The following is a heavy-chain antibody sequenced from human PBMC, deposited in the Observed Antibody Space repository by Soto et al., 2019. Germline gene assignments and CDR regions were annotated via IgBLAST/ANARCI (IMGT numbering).Heavy chain of an antibody. J-gene: IGHJ6*02. D-gene: IGHD4-17*01. Sequence: PSETLSLTCTVSGGSISSYYWSWIRQPPGKGLEWIGYIYYSGSTNYNPSLKSRVTISVDTSKNQFSLKPSSVTAADTAVYYCARATVDYYYYYGMDVWGQGTTVTVSS. CDR2: IYYSGST. V-gene: IGHV4-59*01. CDR3: ARATVDYYYYYGMDV. CDR1: GGSISSYY.